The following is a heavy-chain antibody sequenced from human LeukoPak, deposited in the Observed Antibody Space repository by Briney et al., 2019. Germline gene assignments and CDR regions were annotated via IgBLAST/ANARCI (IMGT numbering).Heavy chain of an antibody. D-gene: IGHD6-13*01. V-gene: IGHV3-23*01. Sequence: GGSLRLSCAASGLTFSDYSMTWVRQAPGKGLFWVSGISAGGGSTYYADSVKGRFNIYRDNSRNTLYLQMNSLRAEDTAVYYCAKDAAGPEYWGQGTLVTVSS. CDR3: AKDAAGPEY. J-gene: IGHJ4*02. CDR2: ISAGGGST. CDR1: GLTFSDYS.